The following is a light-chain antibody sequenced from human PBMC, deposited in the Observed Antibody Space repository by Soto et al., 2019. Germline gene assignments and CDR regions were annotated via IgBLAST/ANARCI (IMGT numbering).Light chain of an antibody. Sequence: VLTQHASESASPGQSLFISCTGISEHIVAYDYVSWYQQHPGKAPKLILYAVNDRPSGVSSRFSGSKSVNTASLTISGVEPDDEADYYCSSYRSSDTLEVFGTGTKVTVL. CDR2: AVN. J-gene: IGLJ1*01. V-gene: IGLV2-14*01. CDR1: SEHIVAYDY. CDR3: SSYRSSDTLEV.